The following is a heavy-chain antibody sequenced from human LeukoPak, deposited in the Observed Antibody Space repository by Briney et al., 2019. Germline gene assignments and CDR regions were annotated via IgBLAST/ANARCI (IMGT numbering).Heavy chain of an antibody. V-gene: IGHV7-4-1*02. CDR3: AREGGTGTFYYYYYYMDV. D-gene: IGHD1-1*01. J-gene: IGHJ6*03. CDR1: GYTFTSYA. Sequence: ASVKVSCKASGYTFTSYAMNWVRQAPGQGLEWMGWINTNTGNPTYAQGFTGRFVFSLDTSVSTAYLQISSLKAEDTAAYYCAREGGTGTFYYYYYYMDVWGKGTTVTVSS. CDR2: INTNTGNP.